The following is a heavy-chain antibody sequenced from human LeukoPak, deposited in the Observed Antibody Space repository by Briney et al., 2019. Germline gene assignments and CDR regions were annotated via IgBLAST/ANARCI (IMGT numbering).Heavy chain of an antibody. D-gene: IGHD6-6*01. Sequence: RGGSRRLSCGAAGFTVRSYEMNCVRQARGNGLEWVSYISSSGSTIYYADSVKGRFTISRDNAKNSLYLQMNSLRAEDTAVYSCARAQSEQLVPPYVGYWGQGTLVTVSS. CDR1: GFTVRSYE. CDR3: ARAQSEQLVPPYVGY. CDR2: ISSSGSTI. V-gene: IGHV3-48*03. J-gene: IGHJ4*02.